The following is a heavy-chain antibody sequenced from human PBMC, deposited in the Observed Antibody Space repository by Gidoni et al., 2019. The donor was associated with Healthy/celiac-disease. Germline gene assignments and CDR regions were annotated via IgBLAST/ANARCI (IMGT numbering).Heavy chain of an antibody. Sequence: QVQLVESGGGVVQPGRSLRLSCAASGFTFSSYGMHWVRQAPGKGLEWVAVISYDGSNKYYADSVKGRFTISRDNSKNTLYLQMNSLRAEDTAVYYCAKDMFGGGNRHPNWFDPWGQGTLVTVSS. J-gene: IGHJ5*02. CDR2: ISYDGSNK. CDR1: GFTFSSYG. D-gene: IGHD2-15*01. CDR3: AKDMFGGGNRHPNWFDP. V-gene: IGHV3-30*18.